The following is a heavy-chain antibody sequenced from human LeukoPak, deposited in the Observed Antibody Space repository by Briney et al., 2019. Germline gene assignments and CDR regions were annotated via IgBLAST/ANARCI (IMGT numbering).Heavy chain of an antibody. V-gene: IGHV1-69*13. J-gene: IGHJ4*02. CDR1: GGTFSSYA. CDR2: IIPIFGTA. Sequence: ASVKVSCKASGGTFSSYAISWVRQAPGRGLEWMGGIIPIFGTANYAQKFQGRVTITADESTSTAYMELSSLRSEDTAVYYCAREDGHCSSTSCLYYFDYWGQGTLVTVSS. D-gene: IGHD2-2*03. CDR3: AREDGHCSSTSCLYYFDY.